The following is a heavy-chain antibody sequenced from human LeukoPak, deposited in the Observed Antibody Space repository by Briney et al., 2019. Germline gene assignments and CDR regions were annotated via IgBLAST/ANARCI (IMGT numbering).Heavy chain of an antibody. CDR1: GFTLSSYS. V-gene: IGHV3-21*01. D-gene: IGHD5-24*01. Sequence: GGSLRLSCAASGFTLSSYSMNWVRQAPGKGLEWVSSITSSSSYIYYADSAKGRFTISRNNAKNSLYLQMNSLRAEDTAVYYCAREGDGYNSPIDYWGQGTLVTVSS. CDR2: ITSSSSYI. J-gene: IGHJ4*02. CDR3: AREGDGYNSPIDY.